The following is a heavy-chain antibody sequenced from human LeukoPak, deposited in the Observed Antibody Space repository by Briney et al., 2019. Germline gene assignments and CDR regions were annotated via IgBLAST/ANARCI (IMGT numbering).Heavy chain of an antibody. CDR2: IYYSEST. Sequence: PSQSLSLTCAVSGASISSYYRSWIRQPPGKGLESLGCIYYSESTKYNPSLKSPVTISVDPPKTQFSLQLSSVTAADTAVYYCASTMVRGVIINYYYYRMDVWGQGTPVTVSS. CDR3: ASTMVRGVIINYYYYRMDV. CDR1: GASISSYY. V-gene: IGHV4-59*01. D-gene: IGHD3-10*01. J-gene: IGHJ6*02.